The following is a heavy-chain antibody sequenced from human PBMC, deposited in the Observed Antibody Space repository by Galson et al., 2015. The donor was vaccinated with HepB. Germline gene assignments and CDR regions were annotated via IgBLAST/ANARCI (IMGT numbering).Heavy chain of an antibody. Sequence: SLRLSCAASGFTVSSNYMSWVRQAPGKGLEWVPVIYSGGSTYYADSVKGRFTISRDNSKNTLYLQMNSLRAEDTAVYYCAIGGYSYGRYFDYWGQGTLVTVSS. CDR1: GFTVSSNY. CDR3: AIGGYSYGRYFDY. CDR2: IYSGGST. J-gene: IGHJ4*02. D-gene: IGHD5-18*01. V-gene: IGHV3-66*01.